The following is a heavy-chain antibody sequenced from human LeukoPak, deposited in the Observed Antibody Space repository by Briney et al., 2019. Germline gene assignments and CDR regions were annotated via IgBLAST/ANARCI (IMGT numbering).Heavy chain of an antibody. CDR1: GGSFSGYY. V-gene: IGHV4-34*01. CDR3: AKSNGYGLVDI. Sequence: NPSETLSLTCAVYGGSFSGYYWSWIRQPPGKGLEWIGEINHSGSTNYNPSLKSRVTISVDTSKNQFSLKLSSVTAADTAVYYCAKSNGYGLVDIWGQGTMVSVSS. J-gene: IGHJ3*02. CDR2: INHSGST. D-gene: IGHD3-10*01.